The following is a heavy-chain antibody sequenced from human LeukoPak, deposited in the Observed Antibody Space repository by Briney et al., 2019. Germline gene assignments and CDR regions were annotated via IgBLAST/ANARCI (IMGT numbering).Heavy chain of an antibody. D-gene: IGHD6-19*01. CDR1: GFTFSSYA. Sequence: SGGSLRLSCAASGFTFSSYAMSWVRQVPGKGLEWVSAISGSGGSTYYADSVKGRFTISRDNSKNTLYLQMNSLRAEDTAVYYCAKSIVPVAGTDYWGQGTLVTVSS. V-gene: IGHV3-23*01. CDR3: AKSIVPVAGTDY. J-gene: IGHJ4*02. CDR2: ISGSGGST.